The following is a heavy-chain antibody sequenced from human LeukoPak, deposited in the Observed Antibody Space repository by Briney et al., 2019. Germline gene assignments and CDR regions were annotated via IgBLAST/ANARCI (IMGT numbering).Heavy chain of an antibody. CDR2: IKQDGSEK. D-gene: IGHD3-9*01. V-gene: IGHV3-7*01. CDR1: GFTFSSYL. Sequence: GGSLRLSCAASGFTFSSYLMSWVRQAPGKGLEWVANIKQDGSEKYYVDSVKGRFTISRDNAKKSLYLQMNSLRAEDTAVYYCARDRLHYDILTGHDYWGQGTLVTVSS. CDR3: ARDRLHYDILTGHDY. J-gene: IGHJ4*02.